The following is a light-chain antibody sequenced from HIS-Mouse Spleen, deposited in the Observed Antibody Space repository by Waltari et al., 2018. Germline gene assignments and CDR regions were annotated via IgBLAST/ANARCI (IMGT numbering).Light chain of an antibody. CDR3: SSYTSSSTLDVV. J-gene: IGLJ2*01. CDR2: DVS. CDR1: SSDVGGYNY. V-gene: IGLV2-14*03. Sequence: HSALTQPASVSGSPGQSITISCTGTSSDVGGYNYVSWYQQHPGKAPKLMIDDVSNRPSGVSNRFSGSKSGNTASLTISGLQAEDEADYYCSSYTSSSTLDVVFGGGTKLTVL.